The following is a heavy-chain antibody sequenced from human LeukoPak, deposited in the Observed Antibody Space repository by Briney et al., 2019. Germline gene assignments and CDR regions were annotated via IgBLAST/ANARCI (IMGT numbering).Heavy chain of an antibody. V-gene: IGHV4-39*07. CDR2: IYYSGST. J-gene: IGHJ4*02. D-gene: IGHD4-17*01. CDR1: GGSISSSSYY. Sequence: PSETLSLTCTVSGGSISSSSYYWGWIRQPPGKGLEWIGSIYYSGSTYYNPSLKSRVTISVDTSKNQFSLKLSSVTAADTAVYYCARESTRDDYGDYSPYFDYWGQGTLVTVSS. CDR3: ARESTRDDYGDYSPYFDY.